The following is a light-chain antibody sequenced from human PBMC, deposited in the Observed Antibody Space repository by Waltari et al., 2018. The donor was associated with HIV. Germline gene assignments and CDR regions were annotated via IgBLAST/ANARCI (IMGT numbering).Light chain of an antibody. V-gene: IGKV3-15*01. CDR3: QQYNGWPRT. CDR2: GAS. CDR1: QHVITN. Sequence: EIVMTQSPATLSVSPGERVNLSCRASQHVITNLAWYQQKPGQAPSLLIYGASTSASGIPARFTGGGSGSEFTLPINSLQSEECGLYYCQQYNGWPRTFGQGTKV. J-gene: IGKJ1*01.